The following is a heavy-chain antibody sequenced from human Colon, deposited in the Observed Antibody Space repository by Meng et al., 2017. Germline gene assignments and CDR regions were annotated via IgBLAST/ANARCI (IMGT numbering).Heavy chain of an antibody. CDR2: INPNSGGT. V-gene: IGHV1-2*06. CDR1: QYTFSAYY. D-gene: IGHD6-19*01. CDR3: TRDSIGRWLVNFDL. Sequence: QVQLVQSGAEVKQPGASVKVACKASQYTFSAYYMNWVRQAPGQGLEWMGRINPNSGGTNYAQKFQGRVTMTRDTSISTAYMDLSSLTSDDTAVYYCTRDSIGRWLVNFDLWGQGTLVTVSS. J-gene: IGHJ4*02.